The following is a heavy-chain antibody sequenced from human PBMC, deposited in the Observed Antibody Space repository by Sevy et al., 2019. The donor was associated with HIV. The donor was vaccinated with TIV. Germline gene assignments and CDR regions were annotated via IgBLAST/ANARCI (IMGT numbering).Heavy chain of an antibody. D-gene: IGHD5-18*01. CDR1: GFTFTSYG. J-gene: IGHJ4*02. CDR2: ISYDGSNK. CDR3: AKAPRGYSYASCFDY. V-gene: IGHV3-30*18. Sequence: GGSLRLSCAASGFTFTSYGMHWVRQAPGKGLEWVAVISYDGSNKYYADSVKGRFTISRDKSKNTLYLQMNSLRAEDTAVYYCAKAPRGYSYASCFDYWGQGTLVTVSS.